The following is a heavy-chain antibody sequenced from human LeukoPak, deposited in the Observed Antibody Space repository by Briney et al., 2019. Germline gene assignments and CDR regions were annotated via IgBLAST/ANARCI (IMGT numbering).Heavy chain of an antibody. CDR3: ARDPMVNDY. CDR1: EFTVSSNY. Sequence: GGSLRLSCAASEFTVSSNYMSWVRQAPGKGLEWVSAISGSGGSTYYADSVKGRFTISRDNSKNTLYLQMNSLRAEDTAVYYCARDPMVNDYWGQGTLVTVSS. D-gene: IGHD5-18*01. V-gene: IGHV3-23*01. J-gene: IGHJ4*02. CDR2: ISGSGGST.